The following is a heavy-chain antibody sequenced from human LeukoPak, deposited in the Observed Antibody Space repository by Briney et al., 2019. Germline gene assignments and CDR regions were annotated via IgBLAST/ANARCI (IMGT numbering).Heavy chain of an antibody. CDR1: GGSFSGYS. D-gene: IGHD2-21*02. V-gene: IGHV4-34*01. Sequence: SETLSLTCAVYGGSFSGYSWSWIRQPPGKGLEWIGEINHSGSTNYNPSLKSRVTISVDTSKNQFSLKLSSVTAADTAVYYCARARGDTGGWGQGTLVTVSS. J-gene: IGHJ4*02. CDR2: INHSGST. CDR3: ARARGDTGG.